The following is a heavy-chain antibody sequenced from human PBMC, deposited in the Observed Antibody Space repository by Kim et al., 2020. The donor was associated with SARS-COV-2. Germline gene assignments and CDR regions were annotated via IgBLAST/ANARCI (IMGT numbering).Heavy chain of an antibody. CDR2: IYSGGST. CDR3: ATSNALRSYGMDV. V-gene: IGHV3-53*01. D-gene: IGHD4-17*01. CDR1: GFTVSSNY. J-gene: IGHJ6*02. Sequence: GGSLRLSCAASGFTVSSNYMSWVRQAPGKGLEWVSVIYSGGSTYYADSVKGRFTISRDNSKNTLYLQMNSLRAEDTAVYYCATSNALRSYGMDVWGQGTTVTVSS.